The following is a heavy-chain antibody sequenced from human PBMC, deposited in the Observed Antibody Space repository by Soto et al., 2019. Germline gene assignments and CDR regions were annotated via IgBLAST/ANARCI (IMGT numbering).Heavy chain of an antibody. J-gene: IGHJ4*02. CDR1: GYAFTTYG. CDR2: ISAHKGNT. Sequence: QVHLVQSGAEVKKPGASVKVSCQGSGYAFTTYGITWVRQAPGQGLEWMGWISAHKGNTNSAQKLEGRVTVTRDPSTSTAYMELRSLRYDDTAVYYCARGWYGDYWGQGALVTVSS. D-gene: IGHD2-15*01. V-gene: IGHV1-18*01. CDR3: ARGWYGDY.